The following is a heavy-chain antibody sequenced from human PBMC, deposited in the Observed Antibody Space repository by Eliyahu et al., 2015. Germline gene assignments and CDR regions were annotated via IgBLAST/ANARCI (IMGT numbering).Heavy chain of an antibody. D-gene: IGHD6-13*01. CDR1: GGSISRGXYS. Sequence: QLQLQESGSGLVKPSQTLSLTCAVSGGSISRGXYSWSWIRQPPGKGXEWIGYIYHSGSTYYNPSLKSRVTISVDRSKNQFSLKLSSVTAADTAVYYCARVLAAAGTDAFDIWGQGTMVTVSS. CDR3: ARVLAAAGTDAFDI. CDR2: IYHSGST. J-gene: IGHJ3*02. V-gene: IGHV4-30-2*01.